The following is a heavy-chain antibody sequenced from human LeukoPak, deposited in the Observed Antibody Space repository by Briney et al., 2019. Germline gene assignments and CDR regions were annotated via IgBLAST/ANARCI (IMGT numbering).Heavy chain of an antibody. CDR2: ISGSGGST. V-gene: IGHV3-23*01. CDR3: AKGRDSSTWYLFDY. CDR1: GFTFSSYA. J-gene: IGHJ4*02. Sequence: GGSLRLSCAASGFTFSSYAMSWVCLAPGKGLAWVSVISGSGGSTYYADSVKGRFAVSRDNSKNTLYLQMNSLRAEDTAVYYCAKGRDSSTWYLFDYWGQGTLVTVSS. D-gene: IGHD6-13*01.